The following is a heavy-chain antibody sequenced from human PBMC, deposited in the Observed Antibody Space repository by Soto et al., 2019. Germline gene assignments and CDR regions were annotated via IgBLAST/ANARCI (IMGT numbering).Heavy chain of an antibody. CDR3: AAGGGLPRYY. Sequence: QLQLQESGSGLVKPSQTLSLTCAVSGGSISSGGYSWSWIRQPPGKGLEWIGYIYHSGSTYYNPSLGRRVTLSVDRSKHRCSLKLSSVTAADTAVYYCAAGGGLPRYYWGQGTLVTVSS. CDR2: IYHSGST. V-gene: IGHV4-30-2*01. CDR1: GGSISSGGYS. D-gene: IGHD5-12*01. J-gene: IGHJ4*02.